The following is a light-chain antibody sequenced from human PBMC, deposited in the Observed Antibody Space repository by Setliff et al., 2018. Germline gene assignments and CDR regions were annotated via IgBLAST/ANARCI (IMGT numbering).Light chain of an antibody. Sequence: QSVLAQPATVSGSPGQSITISCTGTSRDIGGYNYVSWYQQHPGKAPKLMIYDVSKRPSGVSNRFSGSKSGNTASLTISGLQAEDEADYYCSSYTSSSTYVFGTGTKGTVL. CDR1: SRDIGGYNY. CDR3: SSYTSSSTYV. CDR2: DVS. V-gene: IGLV2-14*03. J-gene: IGLJ1*01.